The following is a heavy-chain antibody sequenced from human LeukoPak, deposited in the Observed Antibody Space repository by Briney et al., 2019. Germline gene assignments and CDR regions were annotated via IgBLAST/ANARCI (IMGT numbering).Heavy chain of an antibody. J-gene: IGHJ6*02. CDR3: ARGDYGSYPYGMDV. V-gene: IGHV1-18*01. CDR2: ISAYNGNT. Sequence: ASVKVSCKASGYTFTSYGISWVRQAPGQGLEWMGWISAYNGNTNYAQKLQGRVTMTTDTSTSTAYMELRSLRSDDTAVFYCARGDYGSYPYGMDVWGQGTPVTVSS. D-gene: IGHD4-17*01. CDR1: GYTFTSYG.